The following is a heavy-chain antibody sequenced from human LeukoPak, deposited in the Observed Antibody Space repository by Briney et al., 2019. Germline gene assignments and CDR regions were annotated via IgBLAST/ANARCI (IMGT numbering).Heavy chain of an antibody. J-gene: IGHJ6*03. D-gene: IGHD3-3*01. CDR3: ARADTYYDFWSGYYGDYYYYYYMDV. V-gene: IGHV3-21*01. Sequence: GGSLRLSCAASGFTFISYNMNWVRQAPGKGLEWVSSISSSSSYIYYADSVKGRFTISRDNAKNSLYLQMNNLRAEDTAVYYCARADTYYDFWSGYYGDYYYYYYMDVWGKGTTVTVSS. CDR1: GFTFISYN. CDR2: ISSSSSYI.